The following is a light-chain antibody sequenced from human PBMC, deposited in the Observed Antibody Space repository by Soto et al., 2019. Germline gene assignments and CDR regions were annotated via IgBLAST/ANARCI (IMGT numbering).Light chain of an antibody. CDR3: QQYGSSPH. Sequence: EIVLTQSPGTLSLPPGERATLSCRASQSVSSSYLAWYQQKPGQAPRLLIYGASSRATRIPHRFSGSGSGTDFTLTISRLEPEDFAVYYCQQYGSSPHFGPGTKVDTK. CDR1: QSVSSSY. J-gene: IGKJ3*01. CDR2: GAS. V-gene: IGKV3-20*01.